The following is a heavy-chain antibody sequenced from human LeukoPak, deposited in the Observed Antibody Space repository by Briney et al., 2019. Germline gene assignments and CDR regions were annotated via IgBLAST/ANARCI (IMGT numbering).Heavy chain of an antibody. V-gene: IGHV3-23*01. CDR2: ISGSGGST. Sequence: GGSLRLSCAASGFTFSSYAMSWVRQAPGKGLEWVSAISGSGGSTYYADSVKGRFTISRDNSKNTLYLQMNSLRAEDTAVYYCAKALVGYSSGWYYFDYWGQGTLVSVSS. CDR3: AKALVGYSSGWYYFDY. J-gene: IGHJ4*02. D-gene: IGHD6-19*01. CDR1: GFTFSSYA.